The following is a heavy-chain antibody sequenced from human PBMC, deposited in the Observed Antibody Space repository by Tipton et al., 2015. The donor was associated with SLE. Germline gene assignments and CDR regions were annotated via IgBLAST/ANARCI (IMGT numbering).Heavy chain of an antibody. J-gene: IGHJ4*02. Sequence: TLSLTCTVSVGSITSHSWSWIRQPPGKGLEWIGYIFYGGHTDYNPSLESRVSISMNTSQNQFSLRLTSVTAADTAVYFCARWYSRSSYFFDFWGQGMLVTVSS. CDR1: VGSITSHS. D-gene: IGHD6-6*01. V-gene: IGHV4-59*11. CDR2: IFYGGHT. CDR3: ARWYSRSSYFFDF.